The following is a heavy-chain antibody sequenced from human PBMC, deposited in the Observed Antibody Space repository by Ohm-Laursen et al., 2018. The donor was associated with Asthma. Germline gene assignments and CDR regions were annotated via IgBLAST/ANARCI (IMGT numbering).Heavy chain of an antibody. CDR3: ARDPPPSCSSSINCYFIDY. J-gene: IGHJ4*02. V-gene: IGHV1-18*04. D-gene: IGHD2-2*01. Sequence: ASVKVSCKAAGYKFSSYGISWVRQAPRQGLEWMGWISAYNGNTKYAQKFQGRVTMTTDTSTSTAYMELRSLRSDDTAVYYCARDPPPSCSSSINCYFIDYWGQGTLVTVSS. CDR2: ISAYNGNT. CDR1: GYKFSSYG.